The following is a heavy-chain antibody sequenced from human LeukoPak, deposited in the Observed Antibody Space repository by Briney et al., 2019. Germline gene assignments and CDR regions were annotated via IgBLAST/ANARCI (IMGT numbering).Heavy chain of an antibody. CDR2: ISYDGSNE. V-gene: IGHV3-30*18. CDR1: GFTFSSYG. D-gene: IGHD3-3*01. Sequence: GGSLRLSCVGTGFTFSSYGMHWVRQAPGKGLEWVAVISYDGSNEDYADSVTGRFNISRDNSKNTLYLQMNSLRPEDTAVYYCAKDYTIFGIVIHLFDYWGQGTLVTVSS. CDR3: AKDYTIFGIVIHLFDY. J-gene: IGHJ4*02.